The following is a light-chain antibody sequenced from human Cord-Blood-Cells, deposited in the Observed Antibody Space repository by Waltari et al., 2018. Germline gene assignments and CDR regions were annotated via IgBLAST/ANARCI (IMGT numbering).Light chain of an antibody. V-gene: IGKV1-33*01. Sequence: DIQTTQSPSSLSASVVYRVTITCQASQDISNYLNWYQQKPGKAPKLLIYDASNLETGVPSRFSGSGSGTDFTFTISSLQPEDIATYYCQKYDNLPWTFGQGTKVEIK. CDR3: QKYDNLPWT. CDR1: QDISNY. CDR2: DAS. J-gene: IGKJ1*01.